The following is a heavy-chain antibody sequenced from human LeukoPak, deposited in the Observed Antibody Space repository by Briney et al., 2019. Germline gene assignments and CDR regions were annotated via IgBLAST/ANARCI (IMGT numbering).Heavy chain of an antibody. CDR1: GASISSYY. J-gene: IGHJ6*02. CDR3: ARGNYYYYGMDV. Sequence: SETLSLTCTVSGASISSYYWSWIRQPPGQGLEWIGYIYYSGSINYSPSLKSRVSISVDTSKNQFSLKLSSVTAADTAVYYCARGNYYYYGMDVWGQGTTVTVSS. V-gene: IGHV4-59*08. CDR2: IYYSGSI.